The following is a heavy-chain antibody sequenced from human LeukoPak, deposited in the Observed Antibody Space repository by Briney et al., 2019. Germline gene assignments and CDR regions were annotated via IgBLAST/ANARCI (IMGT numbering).Heavy chain of an antibody. Sequence: ASVKVSCKASGYTFTSYGISWVRQAPGQGLEWMGWISAYNGNTNYAQKLQGRVTMTTDTSTSTAYMELRSMRSDDTAVYYCAITMVRGALDYYCMDVWGKGTTVTVSS. V-gene: IGHV1-18*01. D-gene: IGHD3-10*01. CDR1: GYTFTSYG. CDR3: AITMVRGALDYYCMDV. J-gene: IGHJ6*03. CDR2: ISAYNGNT.